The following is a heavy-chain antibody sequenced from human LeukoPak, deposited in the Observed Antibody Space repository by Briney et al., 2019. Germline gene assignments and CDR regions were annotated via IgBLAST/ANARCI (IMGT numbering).Heavy chain of an antibody. V-gene: IGHV4-59*01. J-gene: IGHJ5*02. Sequence: SETLSLTCTVSGGSISSYYWSWIRQPPGKGLEWIGNIYYSGSTNYNPSLKSRVTISVDTSKNQFSLKLSSVTAADTAVYYCARTIAAAGSDWFDPWGQGTLVTVSS. CDR3: ARTIAAAGSDWFDP. D-gene: IGHD6-13*01. CDR1: GGSISSYY. CDR2: IYYSGST.